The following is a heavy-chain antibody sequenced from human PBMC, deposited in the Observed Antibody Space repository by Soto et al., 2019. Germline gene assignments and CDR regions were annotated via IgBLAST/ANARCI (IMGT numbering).Heavy chain of an antibody. D-gene: IGHD3-22*01. CDR3: ATPDLYYGY. CDR2: IFPSDSDT. V-gene: IGHV5-51*01. J-gene: IGHJ4*02. CDR1: GYSFSSYW. Sequence: GEPLKISCKGSGYSFSSYWIGWVRQMPGKGLEWVGIIFPSDSDTKYRPSFQGQATNSADLSISTAYLQWSSLKASDNAIYYCATPDLYYGYWGQGTLVTVSS.